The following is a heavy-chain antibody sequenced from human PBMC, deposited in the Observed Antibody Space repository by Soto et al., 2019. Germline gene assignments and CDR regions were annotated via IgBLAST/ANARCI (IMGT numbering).Heavy chain of an antibody. J-gene: IGHJ5*02. Sequence: ASVKVSCKVSGGTFSSYTISWARQAPGQRLEWMGRIIPILGIANYAQKFQGRVTITADKSTSTAYMELSSLRSEDTAVYYCARSARYCSSTSCLDENWFDPWGQGTLVTVSS. V-gene: IGHV1-69*02. CDR3: ARSARYCSSTSCLDENWFDP. D-gene: IGHD2-2*01. CDR2: IIPILGIA. CDR1: GGTFSSYT.